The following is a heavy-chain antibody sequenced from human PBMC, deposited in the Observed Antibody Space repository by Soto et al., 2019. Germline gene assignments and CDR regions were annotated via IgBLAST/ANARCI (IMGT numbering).Heavy chain of an antibody. V-gene: IGHV3-15*01. CDR2: IKSKTDGGTT. Sequence: EVQLVESGGGLVKPGGSLRLSCAASGFTFSNAWMSWVRQAPGKGLEWVGRIKSKTDGGTTDYAAPVKGRFTISRDDSKNTLYLQMNSLKTEDTAVYYCTTDLVVVAARTGYGMDVWGQGTTVTVSS. CDR3: TTDLVVVAARTGYGMDV. J-gene: IGHJ6*02. D-gene: IGHD2-15*01. CDR1: GFTFSNAW.